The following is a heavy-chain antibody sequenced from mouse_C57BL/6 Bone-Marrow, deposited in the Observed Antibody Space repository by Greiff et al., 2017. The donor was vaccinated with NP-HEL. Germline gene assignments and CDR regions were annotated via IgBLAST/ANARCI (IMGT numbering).Heavy chain of an antibody. CDR3: ARSRGTTVVATPDD. CDR1: GYTFTSYW. J-gene: IGHJ2*01. Sequence: QVQLQQPGTELVKPGASVKLSCKASGYTFTSYWMHWVKQRPGQGLEWIGNINPSNGGTNYNEKFKSKATLSVDNASSTAYMQLSSLTSEDSAVYYCARSRGTTVVATPDDWGQGTTLTVSS. CDR2: INPSNGGT. D-gene: IGHD1-1*01. V-gene: IGHV1-53*01.